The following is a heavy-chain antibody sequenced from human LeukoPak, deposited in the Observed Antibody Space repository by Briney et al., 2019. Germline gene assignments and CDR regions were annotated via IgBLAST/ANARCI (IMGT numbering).Heavy chain of an antibody. CDR2: ISGSGGST. V-gene: IGHV3-23*01. CDR1: GFTFSTYG. CDR3: AKGPYYGSGSPDNWFDP. Sequence: PGGSLRLSCAASGFTFSTYGMTWVRQAPGKGLEWVSAISGSGGSTYYADSVKGRFTISRDNSKNTLYLQMNSLRAEDTAVYYCAKGPYYGSGSPDNWFDPWGQGTLVTVSS. D-gene: IGHD3-10*01. J-gene: IGHJ5*02.